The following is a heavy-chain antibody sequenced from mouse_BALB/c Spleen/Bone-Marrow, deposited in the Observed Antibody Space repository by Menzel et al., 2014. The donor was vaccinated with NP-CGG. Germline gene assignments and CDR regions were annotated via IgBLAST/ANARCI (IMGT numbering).Heavy chain of an antibody. CDR3: ARLGYRYGYWFFDV. J-gene: IGHJ1*01. Sequence: EVQLQQSGAELVKPGASVKLSCTASGFNIKDTYMHWVKQRPEQGLEWIGRIDPVNGYTKYDPKFQGKATITADTSSDTAYLQLSSLTSEDTAVYYCARLGYRYGYWFFDVWGAGTTVTVSS. V-gene: IGHV14-3*02. D-gene: IGHD2-14*01. CDR1: GFNIKDTY. CDR2: IDPVNGYT.